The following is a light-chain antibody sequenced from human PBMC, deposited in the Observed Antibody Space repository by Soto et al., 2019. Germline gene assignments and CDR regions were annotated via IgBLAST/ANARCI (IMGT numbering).Light chain of an antibody. J-gene: IGKJ4*01. CDR1: QGITTY. V-gene: IGKV1D-12*01. CDR2: GAS. CDR3: QQANSPPLP. Sequence: DIQMTQSPSSVSAYVGDRVTITCRASQGITTYLAWYQQKPGSAPNLLIYGASSLQSGVPSRFSGSGSGTDFTLTISSLQPEVSATYYWQQANSPPLPCGGGTRVEIK.